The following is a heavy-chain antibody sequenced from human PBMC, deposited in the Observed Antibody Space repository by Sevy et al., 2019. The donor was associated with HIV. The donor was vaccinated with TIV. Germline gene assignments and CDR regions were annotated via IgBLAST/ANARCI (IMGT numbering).Heavy chain of an antibody. Sequence: GGSLRLSCAASGFTFSSYWMSWIRQAPGRGLEWVSYISGSSSHPNYADSVKGRFTISRDNAKNSLYLQMSSLRAEDTAVYYCARNFFDRGDDYYYFDYWGQGTLVTVSS. V-gene: IGHV3-11*06. CDR1: GFTFSSYW. D-gene: IGHD2-21*01. J-gene: IGHJ4*02. CDR2: ISGSSSHP. CDR3: ARNFFDRGDDYYYFDY.